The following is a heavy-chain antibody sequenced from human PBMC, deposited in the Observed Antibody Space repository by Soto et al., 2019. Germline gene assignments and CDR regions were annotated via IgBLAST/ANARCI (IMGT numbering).Heavy chain of an antibody. CDR3: VRVGVVARPY. V-gene: IGHV3-48*03. D-gene: IGHD2-21*01. CDR1: GFTISKFE. J-gene: IGHJ4*02. Sequence: PGGSLRLSCEVSGFTISKFEMTWVRQAPGKGLEWVSSISSDGTTIYYADSVKGRFTISRDNDKNSLYLQMNSLKGEDTATYYCVRVGVVARPYWGQGTPVTVSS. CDR2: ISSDGTTI.